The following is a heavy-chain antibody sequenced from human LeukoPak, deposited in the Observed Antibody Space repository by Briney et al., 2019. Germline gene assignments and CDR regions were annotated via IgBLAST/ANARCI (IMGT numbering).Heavy chain of an antibody. J-gene: IGHJ5*02. D-gene: IGHD6-19*01. CDR3: AKQVDSGWQPLDP. Sequence: GESLKISCKASGYRFSNYWIGWVRQMPGKGLEWMGTIYPGDSETICSPSFQGQVTILVDKSISTAYLQWSSLKASDTAIYYCAKQVDSGWQPLDPWGQGTLVTVSS. CDR2: IYPGDSET. CDR1: GYRFSNYW. V-gene: IGHV5-51*01.